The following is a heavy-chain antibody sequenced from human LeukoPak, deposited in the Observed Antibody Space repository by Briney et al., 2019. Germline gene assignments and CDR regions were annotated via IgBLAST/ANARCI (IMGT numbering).Heavy chain of an antibody. J-gene: IGHJ4*02. D-gene: IGHD1-1*01. Sequence: ASVKVSCKASGYTFTGYYMHWVRQAPGRGLEWMGWINPNRGGTNYAQKFRGRVTMTRDTSISTAYMELRRLRSDDTAVYYCARAPVQLERRAPDYWGQGTLVTVSS. CDR3: ARAPVQLERRAPDY. CDR2: INPNRGGT. V-gene: IGHV1-2*02. CDR1: GYTFTGYY.